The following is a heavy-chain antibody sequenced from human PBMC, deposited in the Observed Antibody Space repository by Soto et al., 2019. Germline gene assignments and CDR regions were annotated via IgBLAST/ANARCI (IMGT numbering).Heavy chain of an antibody. CDR1: GYTFTSYV. J-gene: IGHJ4*02. CDR3: ARALGGSGYDPPGY. D-gene: IGHD5-12*01. CDR2: INAGNGDT. V-gene: IGHV1-3*01. Sequence: GASVKVSCKASGYTFTSYVMHWVRQAPGQRLEWMGWINAGNGDTKYSQNFQDRVAITTDTSASIAYMEVTNLRSEDTAVYYCARALGGSGYDPPGYSGQGTLVIVSS.